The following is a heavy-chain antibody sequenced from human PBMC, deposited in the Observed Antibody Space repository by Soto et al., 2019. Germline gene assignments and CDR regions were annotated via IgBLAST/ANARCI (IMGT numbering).Heavy chain of an antibody. CDR2: IYSGGST. J-gene: IGHJ6*03. V-gene: IGHV3-66*01. CDR3: ARAVRVVLNTPPINYYYYYYMDV. D-gene: IGHD3-10*01. CDR1: GFTVSSND. Sequence: PGGSLILSCAASGFTVSSNDMSWVRQAPGKGLEWVSVIYSGGSTYYADSVKGRFTISRDNSKNTLYLQMNSLRAEDTAVYHCARAVRVVLNTPPINYYYYYYMDVWGKGTTVTVSS.